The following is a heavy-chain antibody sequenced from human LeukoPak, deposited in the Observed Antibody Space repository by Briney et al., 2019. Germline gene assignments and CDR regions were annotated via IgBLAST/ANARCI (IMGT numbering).Heavy chain of an antibody. CDR1: GFTFSSYA. CDR3: ARMPRYYYYYGMDV. Sequence: GGSLRLSCAASGFTFSSYAMHWVRQAPGKGLEWVAVISYDGSNKYYADSVKGRFTISRDNSKNTLYLQMNSLRAEDTAVYYCARMPRYYYYYGMDVWGQGTTVTVSS. D-gene: IGHD2-2*01. CDR2: ISYDGSNK. J-gene: IGHJ6*02. V-gene: IGHV3-30-3*01.